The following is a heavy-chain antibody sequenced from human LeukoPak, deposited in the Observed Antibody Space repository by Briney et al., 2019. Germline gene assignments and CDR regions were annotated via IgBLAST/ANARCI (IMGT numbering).Heavy chain of an antibody. J-gene: IGHJ4*02. CDR3: ARGLGSGSYFGY. CDR1: GGSFSGYY. D-gene: IGHD3-10*01. CDR2: INRGGST. V-gene: IGHV4-34*01. Sequence: PSETLSLTCAVYGGSFSGYYWTWIRQPPGKGLEWIGEINRGGSTYYNPSLQSRVTISPDTSKNQFSLKLNSLTAADTAVYYCARGLGSGSYFGYWGQGTLVTVSS.